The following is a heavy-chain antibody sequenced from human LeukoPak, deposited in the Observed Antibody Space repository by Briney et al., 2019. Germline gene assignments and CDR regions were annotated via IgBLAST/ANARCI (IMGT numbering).Heavy chain of an antibody. J-gene: IGHJ4*02. D-gene: IGHD3-22*01. CDR3: ATQSITMIGDY. CDR2: ISYDGSNK. V-gene: IGHV3-30*01. Sequence: GRSLRLSCAASGFTFSSYAMHWVRQAPGKGLEWVAVISYDGSNKYYADSVKGRFTISRDNSKNTLYPQMNSLRAEDTAVYYCATQSITMIGDYWGQGTLVTVSS. CDR1: GFTFSSYA.